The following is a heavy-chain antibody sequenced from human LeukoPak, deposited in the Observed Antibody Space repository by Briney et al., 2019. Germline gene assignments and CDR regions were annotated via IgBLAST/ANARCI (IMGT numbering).Heavy chain of an antibody. CDR2: IYYSGST. CDR1: GGSISSYY. D-gene: IGHD4-17*01. V-gene: IGHV4-59*08. Sequence: KPSETLSLTCTVSGGSISSYYWNWIRQPPGKGLEWIGYIYYSGSTNYNPSLKSRVTISIDTSKTHFSLKLSSVTAADTAVYYCASTVTTFSFWYFDLWGRGTLVTVSS. CDR3: ASTVTTFSFWYFDL. J-gene: IGHJ2*01.